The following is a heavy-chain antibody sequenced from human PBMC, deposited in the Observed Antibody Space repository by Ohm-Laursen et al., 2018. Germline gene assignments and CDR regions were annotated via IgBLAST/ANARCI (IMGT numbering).Heavy chain of an antibody. CDR2: ITGSSDTI. CDR3: ARNLGHCSGGGCYYFDH. D-gene: IGHD2-15*01. CDR1: GFTFSDYY. V-gene: IGHV3-11*01. J-gene: IGHJ4*02. Sequence: GSLRLSCAASGFTFSDYYMSWIRQAPGKGLEWLSYITGSSDTIYYVDSVKSRFTISRDNAKNSLYLQMNSLRAEDTAVYYCARNLGHCSGGGCYYFDHWGPGTQVTVSS.